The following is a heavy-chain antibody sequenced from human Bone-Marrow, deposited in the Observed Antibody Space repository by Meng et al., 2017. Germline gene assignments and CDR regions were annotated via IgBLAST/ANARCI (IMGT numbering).Heavy chain of an antibody. CDR2: IYYSGST. D-gene: IGHD1-26*01. Sequence: PRQGSGPGLVHPSQTRPLTVAVSGGSISSGGYYWSWIRQHPGKGLEWIGYIYYSGSTYYNPSLKSLVTISVDTSKNQFSLKLSSVTAADTAVYYCARVGYSGSRVTSYYFDYWGQGTLVTVSS. CDR1: GGSISSGGYY. V-gene: IGHV4-31*01. CDR3: ARVGYSGSRVTSYYFDY. J-gene: IGHJ4*02.